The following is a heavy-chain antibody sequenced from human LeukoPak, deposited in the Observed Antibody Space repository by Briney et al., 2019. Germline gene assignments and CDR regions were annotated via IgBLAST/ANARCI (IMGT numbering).Heavy chain of an antibody. CDR1: AFTVSSNY. CDR2: IYSGGST. D-gene: IGHD1-26*01. V-gene: IGHV3-66*01. CDR3: ARYSGNYGHFDY. Sequence: GGSLRLSCAASAFTVSSNYMSWVRQAPGKGLEWVSIIYSGGSTYYADSVKGRFTISRDNSKDTLYLQMSSLRAEDTAVYYCARYSGNYGHFDYWGQGSLVTVSS. J-gene: IGHJ4*02.